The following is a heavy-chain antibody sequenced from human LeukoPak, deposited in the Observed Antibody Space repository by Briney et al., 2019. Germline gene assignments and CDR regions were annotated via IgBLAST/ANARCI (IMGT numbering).Heavy chain of an antibody. D-gene: IGHD3-10*01. CDR1: GGSISSYY. Sequence: PSETLSLTCTVSGGSISSYYWSWIRQPPGKGLEWIGYIYYSGSTNYNPSLKSRVTISVDTSKNQFSLKLSSVTAADTAVYYCARASYGQAYYFDYWGQGTLVTVSS. V-gene: IGHV4-59*01. J-gene: IGHJ4*02. CDR2: IYYSGST. CDR3: ARASYGQAYYFDY.